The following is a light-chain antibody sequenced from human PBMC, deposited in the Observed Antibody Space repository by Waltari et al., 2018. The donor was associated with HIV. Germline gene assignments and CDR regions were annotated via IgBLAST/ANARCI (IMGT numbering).Light chain of an antibody. CDR1: QSISNY. CDR2: ASS. J-gene: IGKJ2*01. CDR3: QQSYTKPPT. V-gene: IGKV1-39*01. Sequence: DIQMTQSPSSLSASVGDRITITCRASQSISNYLNWYQQKPGRAPNLLIYASSSLQSGVPPRFSGSGSGTDFTLTISSLQPEDFATYYCQQSYTKPPTFGQGTNLEIK.